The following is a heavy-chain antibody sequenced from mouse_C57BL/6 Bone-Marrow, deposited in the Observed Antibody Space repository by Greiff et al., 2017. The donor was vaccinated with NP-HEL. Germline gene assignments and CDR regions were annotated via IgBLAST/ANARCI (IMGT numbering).Heavy chain of an antibody. V-gene: IGHV1-50*01. J-gene: IGHJ2*01. CDR2: IDPSDSYT. Sequence: VQLQQPGAELVKPGASVKLSCKASGYTFTSYWMQWVKQRPGQGLEWIGEIDPSDSYTNYNQKFKGKATLTVDTSSSTAYMQLSSLTSEDSAVYYCASQSYYFDYWGQGTTLTVSS. CDR3: ASQSYYFDY. CDR1: GYTFTSYW.